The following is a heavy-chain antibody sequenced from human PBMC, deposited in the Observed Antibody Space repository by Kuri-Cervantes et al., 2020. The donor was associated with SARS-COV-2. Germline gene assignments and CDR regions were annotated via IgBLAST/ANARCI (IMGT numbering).Heavy chain of an antibody. Sequence: GGSLRLSCATSGFTFNGYTMHWVRQAPGKGLEWVSSISIRSSYIYYADSVKGRFTISRDNAKNSLYLQMNSLRAEDTALYYCARGMSGYSSGQVPFDLWGHGTRVTVSS. CDR1: GFTFNGYT. CDR2: ISIRSSYI. CDR3: ARGMSGYSSGQVPFDL. D-gene: IGHD6-19*01. J-gene: IGHJ4*01. V-gene: IGHV3-21*04.